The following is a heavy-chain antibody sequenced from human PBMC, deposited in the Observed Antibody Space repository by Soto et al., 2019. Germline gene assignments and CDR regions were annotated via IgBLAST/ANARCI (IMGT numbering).Heavy chain of an antibody. CDR3: ARDHPSIAAAGGVGYYYYMDV. CDR2: INAGNGNT. Sequence: QVQLVQSGAEVKKPGASVKVSCKASGYTFTSYAMHWVRKAPGQRLEWMGWINAGNGNTKYSQKFQGRVTITRDTSASTAYMELSSLRSEDTAVYYCARDHPSIAAAGGVGYYYYMDVWGKGTTFTVSS. V-gene: IGHV1-3*01. CDR1: GYTFTSYA. D-gene: IGHD6-13*01. J-gene: IGHJ6*03.